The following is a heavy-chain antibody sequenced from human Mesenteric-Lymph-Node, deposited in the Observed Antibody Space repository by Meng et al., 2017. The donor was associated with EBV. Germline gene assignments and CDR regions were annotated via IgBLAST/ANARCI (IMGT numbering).Heavy chain of an antibody. Sequence: QNTLKESGPTLVKPTQTLTLTCTFSGFSFSTSTVGVGWIRQPPGRALEWLAVIYWDNDRRYNTSLRSRVTITKDTSKNQVVLTMTNMDPVDTATYYCAHRRRHDYRSGWYYDYWGQGTLVTVSS. CDR2: IYWDNDR. CDR3: AHRRRHDYRSGWYYDY. J-gene: IGHJ4*02. D-gene: IGHD6-19*01. CDR1: GFSFSTSTVG. V-gene: IGHV2-5*02.